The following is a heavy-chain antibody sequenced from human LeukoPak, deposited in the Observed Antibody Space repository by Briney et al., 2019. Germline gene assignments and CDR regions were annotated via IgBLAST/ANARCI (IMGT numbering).Heavy chain of an antibody. CDR2: ISAYNGNT. D-gene: IGHD3-10*01. CDR3: ATTYYYGSGSYYNSYYFDY. J-gene: IGHJ4*02. CDR1: GYTFTGYG. V-gene: IGHV1-18*01. Sequence: ASVKVSCKASGYTFTGYGISWVRQAPGQGLEWMGWISAYNGNTNYAQKLQGRVTMTTDTSTSTAYLELRSLRSDDTAVYYCATTYYYGSGSYYNSYYFDYWGQGTLVTVSS.